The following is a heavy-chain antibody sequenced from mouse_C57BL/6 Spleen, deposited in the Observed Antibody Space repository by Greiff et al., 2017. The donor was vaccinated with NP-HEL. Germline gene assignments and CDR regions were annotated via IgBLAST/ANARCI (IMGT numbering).Heavy chain of an antibody. J-gene: IGHJ1*03. D-gene: IGHD2-3*01. CDR3: VREGYDYWYFDV. Sequence: QVQLQQSGTELVKPGASVKLSCKASGYTFTSYWMHWVKQRPGQGLEWIGNINPSNGGTNYNEKFKSKATLTVDKSSSTAYMQLSSLTSEDSAVYYCVREGYDYWYFDVWGTGTTVTVSS. CDR1: GYTFTSYW. V-gene: IGHV1-53*01. CDR2: INPSNGGT.